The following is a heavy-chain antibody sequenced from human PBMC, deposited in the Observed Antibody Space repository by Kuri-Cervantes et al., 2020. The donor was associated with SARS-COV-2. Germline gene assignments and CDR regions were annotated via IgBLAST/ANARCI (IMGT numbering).Heavy chain of an antibody. Sequence: GESLKISCAASGFTFSSYGMHWVRLAPGKGLEWVAVIWYDGSNKYYADSVKGRFTNSRDNSKNTLYLQMNSLRAEDTAVYYCARAGVRDSSSSLDYWGQGTLVTVSS. CDR3: ARAGVRDSSSSLDY. J-gene: IGHJ4*02. D-gene: IGHD6-13*01. CDR2: IWYDGSNK. CDR1: GFTFSSYG. V-gene: IGHV3-33*01.